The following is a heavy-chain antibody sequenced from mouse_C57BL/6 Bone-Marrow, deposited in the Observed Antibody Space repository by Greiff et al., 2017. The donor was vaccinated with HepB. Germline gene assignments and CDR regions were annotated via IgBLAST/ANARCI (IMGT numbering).Heavy chain of an antibody. J-gene: IGHJ4*01. Sequence: QVQLKESGAELVKPGASVKISCKASGYAFSSYWMNWVKQRPGKGLEWIGQIYPGDGDTNYNGKFKGKATLTADKSSSTAYMQLSSLTSEDSAVYFCARESRQLRLLGYAMDYWGQGTSVTVSS. D-gene: IGHD3-2*02. CDR2: IYPGDGDT. V-gene: IGHV1-80*01. CDR1: GYAFSSYW. CDR3: ARESRQLRLLGYAMDY.